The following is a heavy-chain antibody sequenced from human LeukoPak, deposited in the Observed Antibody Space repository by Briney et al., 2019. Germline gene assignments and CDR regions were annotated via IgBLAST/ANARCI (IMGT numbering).Heavy chain of an antibody. V-gene: IGHV3-30-3*01. CDR2: ISYDGSNK. Sequence: TGGSLRLSCAASGFTFSSYAMHWVRQAPGKGLEWVAVISYDGSNKYYADSVKGRFTISRDNSKNTLYLQMNSLRAEDTAVYYCARDAGRAIAAAENAFDYWGQGTLVTVSS. J-gene: IGHJ4*02. CDR1: GFTFSSYA. D-gene: IGHD6-13*01. CDR3: ARDAGRAIAAAENAFDY.